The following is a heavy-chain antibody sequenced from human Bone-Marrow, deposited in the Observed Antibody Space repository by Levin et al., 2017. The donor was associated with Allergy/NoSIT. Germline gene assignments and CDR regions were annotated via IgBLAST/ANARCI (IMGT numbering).Heavy chain of an antibody. CDR3: AKDRDFYGSGSLGN. D-gene: IGHD3-10*01. CDR1: GFTFSNYA. V-gene: IGHV3-23*01. CDR2: ISGSGDST. J-gene: IGHJ4*02. Sequence: GGSLRLSCAASGFTFSNYAMSWVRQAPGKGLEWVSGISGSGDSTYDGDSVKGRFTISRDNSKNTLYLQMNSLRAEDTAVYYCAKDRDFYGSGSLGNWCQGTLVTVSS.